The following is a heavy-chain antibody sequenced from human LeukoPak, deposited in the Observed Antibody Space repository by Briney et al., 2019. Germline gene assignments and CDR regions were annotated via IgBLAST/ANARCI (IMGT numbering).Heavy chain of an antibody. J-gene: IGHJ6*02. CDR3: ARGITMVRGVIMGSGYYYGMDV. V-gene: IGHV4-39*01. CDR2: IYYSGST. D-gene: IGHD3-10*01. CDR1: GGSISSSSYY. Sequence: PSETLSLTCTASGGSISSSSYYWGWIRQPPGKGLEWIGSIYYSGSTYYNPSLKSRVTISVDTSKNQFSLKLSSVTAADTAVYYCARGITMVRGVIMGSGYYYGMDVWGQGTTVTVSS.